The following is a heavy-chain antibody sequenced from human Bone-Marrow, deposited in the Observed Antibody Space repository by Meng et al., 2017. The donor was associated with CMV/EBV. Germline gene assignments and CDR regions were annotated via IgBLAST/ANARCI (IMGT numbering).Heavy chain of an antibody. V-gene: IGHV3-30*02. CDR3: AKEAGSNNWYFDL. CDR1: GFTFSIYG. Sequence: GESLKISCAASGFTFSIYGMHWVRQAPGKGLEWVAGIRYDGGKKYYGDSVKGRFAISRDNSKNTHYLQMNSLRAEDTAVYYCAKEAGSNNWYFDLWGRGTLVTVSS. D-gene: IGHD6-13*01. J-gene: IGHJ2*01. CDR2: IRYDGGKK.